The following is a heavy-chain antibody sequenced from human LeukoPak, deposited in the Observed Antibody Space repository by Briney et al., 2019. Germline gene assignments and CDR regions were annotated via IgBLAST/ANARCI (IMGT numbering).Heavy chain of an antibody. J-gene: IGHJ4*02. CDR1: GYSISSGYY. CDR3: ARRLGYSSGWYSY. Sequence: SETLSLTCTVSGYSISSGYYWGWIRQPPGKGLEWIGSIYHSGSTYYNPSLKSRVTISVDTSKNQFSLKLSSVTAADTAVYYCARRLGYSSGWYSYWGQGTLVTVSS. CDR2: IYHSGST. D-gene: IGHD6-19*01. V-gene: IGHV4-38-2*02.